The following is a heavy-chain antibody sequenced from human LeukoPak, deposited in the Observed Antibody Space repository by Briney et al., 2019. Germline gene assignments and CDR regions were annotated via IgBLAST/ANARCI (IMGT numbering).Heavy chain of an antibody. Sequence: SVKVSCKASGGTFSRFAISWVRQAPGQGLEWMGGIIPIFGTANYAQKFQGRVTITADESTSTACMELSSLRSEDTAVYYCARGAGYGDYEDWFDPWGQGTLVTVSS. CDR3: ARGAGYGDYEDWFDP. V-gene: IGHV1-69*13. J-gene: IGHJ5*02. D-gene: IGHD4-17*01. CDR2: IIPIFGTA. CDR1: GGTFSRFA.